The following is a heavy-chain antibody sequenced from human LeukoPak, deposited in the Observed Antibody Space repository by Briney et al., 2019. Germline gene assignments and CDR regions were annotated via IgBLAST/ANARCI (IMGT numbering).Heavy chain of an antibody. J-gene: IGHJ4*02. D-gene: IGHD3-22*01. Sequence: PGGSLRLSCAASGFTFSSYRMNWVRQAPGKGLEWVSYISSSSSTIYYADSVKGRFTISRDNAKNSLYLQMNSLRAEDTAVYYCARGYYDSNAQLFDYWGQGTLVTVSS. CDR1: GFTFSSYR. CDR2: ISSSSSTI. CDR3: ARGYYDSNAQLFDY. V-gene: IGHV3-48*01.